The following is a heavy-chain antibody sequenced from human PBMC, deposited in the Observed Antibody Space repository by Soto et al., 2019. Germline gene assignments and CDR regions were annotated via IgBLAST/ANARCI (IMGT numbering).Heavy chain of an antibody. D-gene: IGHD2-15*01. CDR1: GFSFSDYY. J-gene: IGHJ4*02. CDR2: ISSSSAST. CDR3: ARRKGWAFDY. Sequence: QVQLVESGGGLVTPGGSLRLSCAASGFSFSDYYMNWIRQAPGKGLEWVSYISSSSASTNYADSVKGRFTIPRDNAKTSLYLQMDSLRAEDTAVYYCARRKGWAFDYWGQGTLVTVSS. V-gene: IGHV3-11*05.